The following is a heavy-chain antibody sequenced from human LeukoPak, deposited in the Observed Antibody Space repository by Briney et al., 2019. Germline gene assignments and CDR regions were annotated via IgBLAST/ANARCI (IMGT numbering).Heavy chain of an antibody. Sequence: ASVKVSCKASGYTFTGYYMHWVRQAPGQGLEWMGWINPNSGGTNYAQKFQGRVTMTRDTSISTAYMEPSRLRSDDTAVYYCARDLYNPYCGGDCLTTNWFDPWGQGTLVTVSS. D-gene: IGHD2-21*02. J-gene: IGHJ5*02. CDR2: INPNSGGT. V-gene: IGHV1-2*02. CDR3: ARDLYNPYCGGDCLTTNWFDP. CDR1: GYTFTGYY.